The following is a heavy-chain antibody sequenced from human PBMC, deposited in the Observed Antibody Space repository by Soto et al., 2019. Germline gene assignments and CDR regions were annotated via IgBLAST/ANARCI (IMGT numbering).Heavy chain of an antibody. CDR2: IYSGGST. Sequence: EVQLVGSGGGLIQPGGSRRLSCAASGFPVSRNSMSGSAQAPGKGLEWVSVIYSGGSTYYADSVKGRFTISRDNSKNTLYLQMNSLRAEDTAVYYCARPIVGATWNYYYGMDVWGQGTTVTVSS. CDR1: GFPVSRNS. J-gene: IGHJ6*02. V-gene: IGHV3-53*01. CDR3: ARPIVGATWNYYYGMDV. D-gene: IGHD1-26*01.